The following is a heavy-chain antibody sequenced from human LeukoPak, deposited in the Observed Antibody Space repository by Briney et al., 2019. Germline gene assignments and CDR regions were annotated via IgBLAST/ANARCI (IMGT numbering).Heavy chain of an antibody. J-gene: IGHJ4*02. D-gene: IGHD5-12*01. CDR1: GFTFSSYD. Sequence: GGSLRLSCAASGFTFSSYDMHWVCRPTGKGLEWVSAIGTAGDTYYPGSVKGRFTISRENAKNSLYLQMNSLRAGDTAVYYCVRGTGYSAYDYDFDYWGQGTLVIVSS. CDR2: IGTAGDT. V-gene: IGHV3-13*04. CDR3: VRGTGYSAYDYDFDY.